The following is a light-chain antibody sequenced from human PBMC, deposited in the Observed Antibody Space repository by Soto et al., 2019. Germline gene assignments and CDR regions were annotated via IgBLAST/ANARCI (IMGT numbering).Light chain of an antibody. V-gene: IGKV1-17*01. CDR3: LKYNNYPWT. CDR1: QGIRND. J-gene: IGKJ1*01. CDR2: AAS. Sequence: DIQMTQSPSSLSASVGDRVTITCRASQGIRNDLGWYQQKPGKGPKCLIYAASSVQSGVPSRFSGSGYVTEFTITISSLQPEDFATYYCLKYNNYPWTFGQGTKVEIK.